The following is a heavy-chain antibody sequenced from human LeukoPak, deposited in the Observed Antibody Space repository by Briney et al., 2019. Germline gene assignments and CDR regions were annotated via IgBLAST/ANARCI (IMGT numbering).Heavy chain of an antibody. J-gene: IGHJ4*02. CDR3: ARESDIAVAGTGFDY. CDR2: INPNSGGT. CDR1: GYTFTGYY. V-gene: IGHV1-2*02. D-gene: IGHD6-19*01. Sequence: ASVKVSCKASGYTFTGYYMHWVRQAPGQGLEWMGWINPNSGGTNYAQKFQGRVTMTRDTSISTAYMELGRLRSDDTAVYYCARESDIAVAGTGFDYWGQGTLVTVSS.